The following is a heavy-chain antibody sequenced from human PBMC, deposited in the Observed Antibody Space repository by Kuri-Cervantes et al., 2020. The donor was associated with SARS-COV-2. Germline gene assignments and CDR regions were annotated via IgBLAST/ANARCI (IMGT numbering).Heavy chain of an antibody. CDR1: GFTFSSYG. CDR3: AKDRVGVQDF. V-gene: IGHV3-33*06. J-gene: IGHJ4*02. D-gene: IGHD2-21*01. Sequence: LSLTCAASGFTFSSYGMHWVRQAPGKGLEWVAVIWYDGSNKYYADSVKGRFTISRDNSKNTLYLQVNSLRSEDTAMYYCAKDRVGVQDFWGQGTLVTVSS. CDR2: IWYDGSNK.